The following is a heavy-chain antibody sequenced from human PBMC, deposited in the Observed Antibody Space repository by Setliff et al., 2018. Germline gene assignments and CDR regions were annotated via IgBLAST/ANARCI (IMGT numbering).Heavy chain of an antibody. Sequence: SETLSLTCTVSGGSISTYYWSWIRQPPGKGLEWIGYIYYSGRTNYNPSLRSRVTISVDTSKNQFSLKVSSVTAADTAGYYCAREGVDSRSSTDYRYYMDVWGKGTTVTVSS. CDR2: IYYSGRT. CDR3: AREGVDSRSSTDYRYYMDV. J-gene: IGHJ6*03. D-gene: IGHD3-22*01. CDR1: GGSISTYY. V-gene: IGHV4-59*12.